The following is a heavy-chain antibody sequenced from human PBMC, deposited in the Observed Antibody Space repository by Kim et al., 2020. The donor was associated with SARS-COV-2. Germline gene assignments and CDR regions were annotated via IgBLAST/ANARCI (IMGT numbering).Heavy chain of an antibody. CDR1: GGTFSSYA. CDR3: ARTRTSPTVRGVWGGMDV. D-gene: IGHD3-10*01. J-gene: IGHJ6*02. V-gene: IGHV1-69*13. Sequence: SVKVSCKASGGTFSSYAISWVRQAPGQGLEWMGGIIPIFGTANYAQKFQGRVTITADESTSTAYMELSSLRSEDTAVYYCARTRTSPTVRGVWGGMDVWGQGTTVTVSS. CDR2: IIPIFGTA.